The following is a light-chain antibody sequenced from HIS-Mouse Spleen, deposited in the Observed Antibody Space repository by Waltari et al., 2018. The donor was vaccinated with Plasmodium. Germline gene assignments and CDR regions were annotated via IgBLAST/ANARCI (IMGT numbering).Light chain of an antibody. V-gene: IGKV4-1*01. Sequence: DIVMTQSPDSLSVSLGERATINCKSSQSVLYSSHNKNYLAWYQQKPGQPPKLLIYWASTRESVVPDRCSGSGSGTDFTLTISSLQAEDVAVYYCQQYYSTPITFGQGTRLEIK. CDR2: WAS. J-gene: IGKJ5*01. CDR1: QSVLYSSHNKNY. CDR3: QQYYSTPIT.